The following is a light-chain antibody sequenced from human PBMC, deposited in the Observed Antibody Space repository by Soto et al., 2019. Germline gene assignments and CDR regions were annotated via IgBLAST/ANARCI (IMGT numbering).Light chain of an antibody. CDR2: KAS. CDR3: QQYHTYAT. CDR1: QTINSW. V-gene: IGKV1-5*03. J-gene: IGKJ1*01. Sequence: DIQMTQSPSTLSASVRDRVTITCRASQTINSWLAWYQQKPGKAPKLLINKASILESGVPSRFSGSGSGTEFSLTISSLQPDDIATYYCQQYHTYATFGQGTKV.